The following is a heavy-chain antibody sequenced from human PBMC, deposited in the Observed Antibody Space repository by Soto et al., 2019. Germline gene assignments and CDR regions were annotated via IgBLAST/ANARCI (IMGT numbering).Heavy chain of an antibody. J-gene: IGHJ5*02. CDR1: GYTFTSYA. V-gene: IGHV1-3*01. D-gene: IGHD6-6*01. CDR3: ARKSSSSSWFDP. Sequence: GASVKVSCKASGYTFTSYAMHWVRQAPGQRLEWMGWINAGNGNTKYSQKFQGRVTMTTDTSTRTAYMELRSLRSDDTAVYYCARKSSSSSWFDPWGLGTLVTVSS. CDR2: INAGNGNT.